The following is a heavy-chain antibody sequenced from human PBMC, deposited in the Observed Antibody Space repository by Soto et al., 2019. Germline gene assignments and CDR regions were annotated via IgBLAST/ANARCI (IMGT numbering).Heavy chain of an antibody. CDR3: ARGEAIGDDP. CDR2: IKEDGSEK. V-gene: IGHV3-7*01. J-gene: IGHJ5*01. CDR1: GLTVSSYW. Sequence: EVQLVESGGGLAQPGGSLRLSCVASGLTVSSYWMTWVRQAPGKGLEWVANIKEDGSEKYYVDSVKGRFTISRDNSKNSLYLQMNNLRVEDTAVYYCARGEAIGDDPLGQGTLVTVSS. D-gene: IGHD3-10*01.